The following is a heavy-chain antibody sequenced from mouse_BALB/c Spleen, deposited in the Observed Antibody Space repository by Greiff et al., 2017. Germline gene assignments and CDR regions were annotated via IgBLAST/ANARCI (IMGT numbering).Heavy chain of an antibody. D-gene: IGHD2-4*01. CDR1: GFTFSSYT. Sequence: EVQVVESGGGLVKPGGSLKLSCAASGFTFSSYTMSWVRQTPEKRLEWVATISSGGSYTYYPDSVKGRFTISRDNAKNTLYLQMSSLKSEDTAMYYCTTMITGRKGHDLFAYWGQGTLVTVSA. CDR2: ISSGGSYT. V-gene: IGHV5-6-4*01. J-gene: IGHJ3*01. CDR3: TTMITGRKGHDLFAY.